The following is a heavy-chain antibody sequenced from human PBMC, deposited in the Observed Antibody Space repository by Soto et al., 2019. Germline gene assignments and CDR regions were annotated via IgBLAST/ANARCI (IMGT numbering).Heavy chain of an antibody. J-gene: IGHJ3*02. D-gene: IGHD1-26*01. CDR3: ASFGGRWELHAFDI. Sequence: ASVKVSCKASGYTFTGYYMHWVRQAPGQGLEWMGWINPNSGGTNYAQKFQGRVTMTGDTSISTAYMELSRLRSDDTAVYYCASFGGRWELHAFDIWGQGTMVTVSS. V-gene: IGHV1-2*02. CDR2: INPNSGGT. CDR1: GYTFTGYY.